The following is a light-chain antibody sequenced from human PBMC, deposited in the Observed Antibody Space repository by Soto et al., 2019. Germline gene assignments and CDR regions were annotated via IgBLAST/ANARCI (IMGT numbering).Light chain of an antibody. CDR1: SSNLGAAYD. CDR3: QSYDSSLSGYV. Sequence: QSALTQPPSVSGAPGQTVIISCSGSSSNLGAAYDVNWFRQLPGTVPRLLIYGNNNRPSGVPDRFSGSKSGTSASLAITGLQAEDEADYYCQSYDSSLSGYVFGTGTKVTVL. CDR2: GNN. V-gene: IGLV1-40*01. J-gene: IGLJ1*01.